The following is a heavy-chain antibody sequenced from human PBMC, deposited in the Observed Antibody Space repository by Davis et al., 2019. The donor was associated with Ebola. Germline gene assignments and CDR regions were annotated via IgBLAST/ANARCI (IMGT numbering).Heavy chain of an antibody. CDR2: IYTGRST. V-gene: IGHV4-61*09. D-gene: IGHD5-12*01. CDR3: ARGYDYIRRFDY. CDR1: GSSISSGSYY. Sequence: SQTLSLTCAVSGSSISSGSYYWSWTRQPAGKGLEWIGHIYTGRSTNYNPSLKSRVTISVDTSKNQFSLRLSYVTAADTAVYYCARGYDYIRRFDYWGQGTLVTVSS. J-gene: IGHJ4*02.